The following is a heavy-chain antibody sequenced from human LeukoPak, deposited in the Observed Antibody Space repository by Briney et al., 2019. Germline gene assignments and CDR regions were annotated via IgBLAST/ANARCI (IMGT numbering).Heavy chain of an antibody. J-gene: IGHJ4*02. D-gene: IGHD1-26*01. CDR2: INPNSGGT. Sequence: ASVKVSCKASGYIFTDYYMHWVRQAPGQELGWMGRINPNSGGTNYAQKFQGRVTMTRDMSTSTVYMELSSLRSEDTAVYYCARDAEGGDFDYWGQGTLVTVSS. CDR3: ARDAEGGDFDY. CDR1: GYIFTDYY. V-gene: IGHV1/OR15-1*04.